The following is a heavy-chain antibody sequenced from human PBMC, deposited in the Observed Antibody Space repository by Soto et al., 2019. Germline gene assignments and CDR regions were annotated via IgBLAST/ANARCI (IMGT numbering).Heavy chain of an antibody. CDR3: AQRFPGLKSFDY. J-gene: IGHJ4*02. Sequence: QITLKESGPTLVKPTQTLTLTCTFSGFSLSTSGVGVGWIRQPPGKALEWLALIYWDDDKRYSPSLKSRLTITKDTSKNQVVLTMTNMDPVDTATYYCAQRFPGLKSFDYWGQGTLVTVSS. D-gene: IGHD3-16*01. CDR1: GFSLSTSGVG. CDR2: IYWDDDK. V-gene: IGHV2-5*02.